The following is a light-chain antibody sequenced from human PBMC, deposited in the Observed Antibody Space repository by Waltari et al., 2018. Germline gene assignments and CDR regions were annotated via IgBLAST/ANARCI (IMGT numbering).Light chain of an antibody. J-gene: IGKJ5*01. CDR3: QQRNSYPIT. V-gene: IGKV1-9*01. CDR1: QGISRY. CDR2: TAS. Sequence: DIQLTQSPSFLSASVGDRVTITCRSSQGISRYLAWYQQKAGKAPKLLIHTASTLQGGVPSRFSGSGSGTDFTLTISSLQPEDFATYYCQQRNSYPITFGQGTRLEIK.